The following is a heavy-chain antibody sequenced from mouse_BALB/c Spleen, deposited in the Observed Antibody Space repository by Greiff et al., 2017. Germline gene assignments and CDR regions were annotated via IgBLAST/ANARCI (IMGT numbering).Heavy chain of an antibody. CDR3: ARSNYGNYDWFAY. CDR2: ISDGGSYT. CDR1: GFTFSDYY. D-gene: IGHD2-1*01. V-gene: IGHV5-4*02. Sequence: EVNVVESGGGLVKPGGSLKLSCAASGFTFSDYYMYWVRQTPEKRLEWVATISDGGSYTYYPDSVKGRFTISRDNAKNNLYLQMSSLKSEDTAMYYCARSNYGNYDWFAYWGQGTLVTVSA. J-gene: IGHJ3*01.